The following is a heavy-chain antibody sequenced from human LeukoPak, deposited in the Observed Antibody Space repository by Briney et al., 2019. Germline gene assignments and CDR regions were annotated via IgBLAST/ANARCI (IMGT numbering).Heavy chain of an antibody. CDR1: GYTFTSYA. V-gene: IGHV1-3*01. Sequence: ASVKVSCKASGYTFTSYAMHWVRLAPGQRLEWMGWINAGIGNTKYSQKFQGRVTITRDTSASTAYMELSSLRSEDTAVYYCARVYCSSTSCYHYGMDVRGQGTTVTVSS. CDR3: ARVYCSSTSCYHYGMDV. J-gene: IGHJ6*02. D-gene: IGHD2-2*01. CDR2: INAGIGNT.